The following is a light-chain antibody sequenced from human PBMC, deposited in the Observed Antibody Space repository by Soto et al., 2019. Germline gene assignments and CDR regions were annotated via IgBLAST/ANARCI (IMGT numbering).Light chain of an antibody. CDR2: AAF. CDR3: QQLNTYPVT. V-gene: IGKV1-9*01. Sequence: IQLTQSPSSLSASVGYSVTITCRASQGISRYLSWYQQKPGRAPKLLISAAFTLQSGVPARFSGSGSGTDFTLSITSLQPEDFETYYCQQLNTYPVTFGGGTMVDIK. CDR1: QGISRY. J-gene: IGKJ4*01.